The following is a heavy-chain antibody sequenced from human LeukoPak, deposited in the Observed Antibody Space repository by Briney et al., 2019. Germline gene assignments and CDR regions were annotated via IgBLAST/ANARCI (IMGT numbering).Heavy chain of an antibody. CDR1: GYTFSRYG. CDR2: TSANNDDT. J-gene: IGHJ3*02. V-gene: IGHV1-18*01. CDR3: ARDAGYRPDTFDI. Sequence: ASVKVSCKASGYTFSRYGISWVRQAPGQGLEWMGWTSANNDDTNYSQKFQGRVTMTTDTSTNTAYMELKSLSSADTAISHCARDAGYRPDTFDIWGQGTMVTVSS. D-gene: IGHD1-1*01.